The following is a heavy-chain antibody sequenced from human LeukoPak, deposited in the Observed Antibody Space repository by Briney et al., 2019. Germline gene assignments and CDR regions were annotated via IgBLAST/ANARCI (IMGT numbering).Heavy chain of an antibody. Sequence: TSETLSLTCTVSGGSISSSYYYWGWIRQPPGKGLEWIGSIYSSGSTYYNPSLKSRVTISVDTSKNQFSLKLTSVTAADTAVYYCARHSGPWGQGTLVTVSS. J-gene: IGHJ5*02. CDR2: IYSSGST. CDR3: ARHSGP. V-gene: IGHV4-39*01. CDR1: GGSISSSYYY.